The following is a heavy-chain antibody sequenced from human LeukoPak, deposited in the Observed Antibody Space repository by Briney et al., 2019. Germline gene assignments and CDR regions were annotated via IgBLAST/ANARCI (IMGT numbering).Heavy chain of an antibody. CDR3: AKIDSSSSRFGYYYYYMDV. CDR1: GGSISSYY. CDR2: IYTSGST. D-gene: IGHD6-6*01. Sequence: SETLSLTCTVSGGSISSYYWSWIRQPAGKGLEWIGRIYTSGSTNYNPSLKSRVTMSVDTSKNRFSLKLSSVTAADTAVYYCAKIDSSSSRFGYYYYYMDVWGKGTTVTVSS. J-gene: IGHJ6*03. V-gene: IGHV4-4*07.